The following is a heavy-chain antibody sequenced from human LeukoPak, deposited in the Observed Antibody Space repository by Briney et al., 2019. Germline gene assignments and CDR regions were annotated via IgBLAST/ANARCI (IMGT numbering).Heavy chain of an antibody. D-gene: IGHD3-9*01. CDR2: ISTYNGNT. CDR1: GFTFTTYG. J-gene: IGHJ4*02. Sequence: ASVKVSCKASGFTFTTYGISWVRQAPGQGLEWMGWISTYNGNTNTDYAQKLQGRVTMTTDTSTSTAYMELRSLRSDDTAVYYCARDSGDFDWPTPVDYWGQGPWSPSPQ. CDR3: ARDSGDFDWPTPVDY. V-gene: IGHV1-18*01.